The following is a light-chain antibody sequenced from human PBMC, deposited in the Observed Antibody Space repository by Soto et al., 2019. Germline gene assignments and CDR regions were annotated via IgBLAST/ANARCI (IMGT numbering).Light chain of an antibody. CDR1: QSVSSY. Sequence: EIVWTQSPATLSLSPGERATLSCRASQSVSSYLAWYQQKPGQAPRLLIYDASNRATGIPARFSGSGSGTDFTLTISSLEPEDFAVYYCQQRSNWPPEITFGQGTRLEIK. V-gene: IGKV3-11*01. CDR3: QQRSNWPPEIT. CDR2: DAS. J-gene: IGKJ5*01.